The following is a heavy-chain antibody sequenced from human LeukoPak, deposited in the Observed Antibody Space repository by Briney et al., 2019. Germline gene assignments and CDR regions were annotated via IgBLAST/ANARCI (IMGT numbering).Heavy chain of an antibody. D-gene: IGHD6-13*01. V-gene: IGHV4-39*07. Sequence: SETLSLTCTVSGGSISSSSYYWGWIRQPPGKGLEWIGSIYYSGSTYYNPSLKSRVTISVDTSKNQFSLKLSSVTAADTAVYYCARDGSIAAAGTSRDVWGKGTTVTVSS. CDR3: ARDGSIAAAGTSRDV. CDR1: GGSISSSSYY. J-gene: IGHJ6*04. CDR2: IYYSGST.